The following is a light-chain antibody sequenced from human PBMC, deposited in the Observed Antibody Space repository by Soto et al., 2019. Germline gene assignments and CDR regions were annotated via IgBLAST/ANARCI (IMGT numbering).Light chain of an antibody. CDR3: AAWDDSLNGVV. J-gene: IGLJ3*02. Sequence: QSVLPQPPSASGTPGQRVTISFSGSSSNIGSNTVNWYQQLPGTAPKLLIYSNNQRPSGVPDRFSGSKSGTSASLAISWLQSEAEADYYCAAWDDSLNGVVVGGGTKLTVL. CDR1: SSNIGSNT. V-gene: IGLV1-44*01. CDR2: SNN.